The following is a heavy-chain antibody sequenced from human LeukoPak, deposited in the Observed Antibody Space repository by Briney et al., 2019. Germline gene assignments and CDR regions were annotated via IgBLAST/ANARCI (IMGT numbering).Heavy chain of an antibody. D-gene: IGHD6-13*01. CDR1: GFTFSRYA. CDR3: ARDRDLGAAAYCFDY. J-gene: IGHJ4*02. Sequence: PGGSLRLSCAVSGFTFSRYAMHWVRQAPGKGLEWVAVISHNGNDKYNADSVKGRFTISRDNSKNTLYPQMNSLRAEDTAMYYCARDRDLGAAAYCFDYWGRGTLVTVSS. V-gene: IGHV3-30-3*01. CDR2: ISHNGNDK.